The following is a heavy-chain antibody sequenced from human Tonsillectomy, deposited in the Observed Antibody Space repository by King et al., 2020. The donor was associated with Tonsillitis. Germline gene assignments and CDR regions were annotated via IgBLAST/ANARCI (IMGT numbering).Heavy chain of an antibody. CDR3: ERDRGAFDI. Sequence: VQLVQSGGGLVQPGGSLRLSCAVSGFTLSSYWMTWVRQAPGKGLEWVANIKQDGSEKYYVDSVKGRFTISRDNAKNSLYLQINSLRAEDTAVYYCERDRGAFDIWGQGTMVTVSS. J-gene: IGHJ3*02. V-gene: IGHV3-7*03. D-gene: IGHD3-10*01. CDR2: IKQDGSEK. CDR1: GFTLSSYW.